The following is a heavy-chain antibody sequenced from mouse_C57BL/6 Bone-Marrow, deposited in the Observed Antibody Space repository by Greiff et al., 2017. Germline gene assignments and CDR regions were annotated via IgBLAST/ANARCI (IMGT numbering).Heavy chain of an antibody. CDR1: GYTFTSYW. CDR2: IDPSDSYT. CDR3: ARWGLYYFDY. Sequence: QVHVKQPGAELVKPGASVKLSCKASGYTFTSYWMQWVKQRPGQGLEWIGEIDPSDSYTNYNQKFKGKATLTVDTSSSTAYMQLSSLTSEDSAVYYCARWGLYYFDYWGQGTTLTVSS. J-gene: IGHJ2*01. V-gene: IGHV1-50*01.